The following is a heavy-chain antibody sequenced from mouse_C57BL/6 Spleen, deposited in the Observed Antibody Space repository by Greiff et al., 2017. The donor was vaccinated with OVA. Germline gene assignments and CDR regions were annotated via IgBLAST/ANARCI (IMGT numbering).Heavy chain of an antibody. CDR3: AREGGRNYFDY. CDR2: ISDGGSYT. J-gene: IGHJ2*01. CDR1: GFTFSSYA. Sequence: EVKLVESGGGLVKPGGSLKLSCAASGFTFSSYAMSWVRQTPEKRLEWVATISDGGSYTYYPDNVKGRFTISRDNAKNNLYLQMSHLKSEDTAMYYCAREGGRNYFDYWGQGTTLTVSS. V-gene: IGHV5-4*01.